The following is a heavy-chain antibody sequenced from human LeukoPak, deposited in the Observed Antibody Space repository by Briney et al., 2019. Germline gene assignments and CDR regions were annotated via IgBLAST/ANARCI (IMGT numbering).Heavy chain of an antibody. Sequence: SETLSLTCTVSGGSISGYYWSWIRQPPGKGLEWIGEINHSGSTNYNPSLKSRVTISVDTSKNQFSLKLSSVTAADTAVYYCARVDPYYDFWSGYPKGGRFDYWGQGTLVTVSS. V-gene: IGHV4-34*01. D-gene: IGHD3-3*01. CDR1: GGSISGYY. CDR2: INHSGST. J-gene: IGHJ4*02. CDR3: ARVDPYYDFWSGYPKGGRFDY.